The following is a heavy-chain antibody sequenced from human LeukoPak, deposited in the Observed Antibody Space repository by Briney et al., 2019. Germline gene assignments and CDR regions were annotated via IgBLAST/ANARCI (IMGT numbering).Heavy chain of an antibody. J-gene: IGHJ4*02. CDR1: GGTFSNDA. CDR2: VIPFLGTT. D-gene: IGHD3/OR15-3a*01. Sequence: ASVKVSCKASGGTFSNDAVSWVRQAPGEGLKWMSRVIPFLGTTNYAHNFQGRVTITADQDTQTAYMELRSLRSEDTAVYFCARGPSSDLRTGFFFGYFDDWGQGTLITVSS. CDR3: ARGPSSDLRTGFFFGYFDD. V-gene: IGHV1-69*11.